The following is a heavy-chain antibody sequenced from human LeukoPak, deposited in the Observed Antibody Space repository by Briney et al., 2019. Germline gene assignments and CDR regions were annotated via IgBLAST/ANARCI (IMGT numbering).Heavy chain of an antibody. CDR1: GGSISSYY. CDR2: IYTSGST. Sequence: SETLSLTCTVAGGSISSYYWSWIRQPAGKGLEWIGRIYTSGSTNYKPSLKSRVTMSVDTSKNQFSLKLSSVTAADTAVYYCARVSSSWYQDWYFDLWGRGTLVTVSS. V-gene: IGHV4-4*07. CDR3: ARVSSSWYQDWYFDL. J-gene: IGHJ2*01. D-gene: IGHD6-13*01.